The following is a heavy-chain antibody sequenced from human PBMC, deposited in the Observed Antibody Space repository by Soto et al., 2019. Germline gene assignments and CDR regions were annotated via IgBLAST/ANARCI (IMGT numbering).Heavy chain of an antibody. CDR2: INPSGGST. V-gene: IGHV1-46*01. J-gene: IGHJ4*02. CDR3: ARGGYSYGYDPFDY. Sequence: GASVKVSCKTAGYTFTGYHIHWGRKAPGQGLEWMGIINPSGGSTSYAQKFQGRVTMTRDTSTSTVYMELSSLRSEDTAVYYCARGGYSYGYDPFDYWGQGTLVTVSS. D-gene: IGHD5-18*01. CDR1: GYTFTGYH.